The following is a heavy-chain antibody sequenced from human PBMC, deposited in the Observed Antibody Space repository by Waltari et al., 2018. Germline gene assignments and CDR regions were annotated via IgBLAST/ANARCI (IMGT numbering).Heavy chain of an antibody. CDR2: INAGNGNT. Sequence: QVQLVQSGAEVKKPGASVKVSCKASGYTFTSYAMHLVRQAPGQRLEWMGWINAGNGNTKESQEVQGRVTITRDKSASTDYMELSSLRAEDMAVYYCARESGGFYDDSSGYLDYWGQGTLVTVSS. J-gene: IGHJ4*02. V-gene: IGHV1-3*03. D-gene: IGHD3-22*01. CDR1: GYTFTSYA. CDR3: ARESGGFYDDSSGYLDY.